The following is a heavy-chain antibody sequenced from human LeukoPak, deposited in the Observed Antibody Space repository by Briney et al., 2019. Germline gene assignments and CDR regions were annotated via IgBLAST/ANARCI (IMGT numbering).Heavy chain of an antibody. Sequence: PSETLSLTCGVSGYSIGSGYYWGWIRQPPGKGLEWIGSIYHSGRTYYNPSLKSRVTISVDTSKNQFSLKLTSVTAADTAVYYCATEVGQWLVRTWGQGTLVTVSS. CDR1: GYSIGSGYY. J-gene: IGHJ5*02. CDR2: IYHSGRT. CDR3: ATEVGQWLVRT. D-gene: IGHD6-19*01. V-gene: IGHV4-38-2*01.